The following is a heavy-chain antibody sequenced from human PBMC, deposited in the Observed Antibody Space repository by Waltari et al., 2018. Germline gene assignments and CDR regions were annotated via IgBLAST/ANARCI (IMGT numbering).Heavy chain of an antibody. Sequence: EVQLVESGGGLVQPGGSLRLSWLVFDFTFSNYWMTWVCQAPGRGLEWVANINYDGSEKYYVDSVKGRFTISRDNARNSLYLQMNSLRAEDTAVYYCATYRWLGYWGQGTLVTVSS. D-gene: IGHD3-10*01. CDR2: INYDGSEK. CDR3: ATYRWLGY. J-gene: IGHJ4*02. CDR1: DFTFSNYW. V-gene: IGHV3-7*03.